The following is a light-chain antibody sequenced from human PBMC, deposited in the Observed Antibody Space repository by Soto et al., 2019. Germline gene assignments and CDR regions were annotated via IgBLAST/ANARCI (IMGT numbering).Light chain of an antibody. CDR3: QKYNSAPHT. J-gene: IGKJ3*01. CDR1: QGISNY. V-gene: IGKV1-27*01. Sequence: DIQMTQSPSSLSASVGDRVTITCRASQGISNYLAWYQQKPGKVPKLLIYGASTLQPGVPSRFSGSGSGTDFTLTISGLQPEDVAAYYCQKYNSAPHTFGPGTKVDIK. CDR2: GAS.